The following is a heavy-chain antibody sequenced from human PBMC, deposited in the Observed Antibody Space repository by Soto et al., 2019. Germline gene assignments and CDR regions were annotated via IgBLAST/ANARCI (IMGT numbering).Heavy chain of an antibody. CDR1: GFICSSYD. J-gene: IGHJ3*02. Sequence: PGESLKISCAASGFICSSYDMSWVRQAPGKGLVWVSTILVDGRTFYVDSVKGRFTISRDSSQNTVYLQMNSLTAGDTALYHCAKATATGGGAFDICGQGTMVTVSS. CDR3: AKATATGGGAFDI. V-gene: IGHV3-23*01. D-gene: IGHD2-8*02. CDR2: ILVDGRT.